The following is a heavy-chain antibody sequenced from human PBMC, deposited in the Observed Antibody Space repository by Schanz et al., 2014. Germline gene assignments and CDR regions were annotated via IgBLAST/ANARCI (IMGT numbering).Heavy chain of an antibody. V-gene: IGHV1-8*02. D-gene: IGHD6-13*01. CDR1: GYSFTGYY. CDR3: ARGYTSSGRCFQH. Sequence: QVQLVQSGVEVKKPGASVKVSCKASGYSFTGYYINWVRQAAGQGLEWMGWLDPSDGDTGYAQKFQGRVTMTRDTSTSTFYMELTTLRPEDTAVYYCARGYTSSGRCFQHWGQGSLVTVSS. CDR2: LDPSDGDT. J-gene: IGHJ1*01.